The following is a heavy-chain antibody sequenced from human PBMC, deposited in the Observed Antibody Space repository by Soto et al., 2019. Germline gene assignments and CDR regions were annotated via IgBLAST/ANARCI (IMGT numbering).Heavy chain of an antibody. Sequence: GGSLRLSCSASGFTFGDYAMSWVRQAPGKGLEWVGFIRSKAYGGTTEYAASVEGRFTISRDDSKSIAYLQMSSLKSDDTALYYCTRDGDYYVSGTYGYFEYWGQGTLVTVSS. V-gene: IGHV3-49*04. CDR1: GFTFGDYA. CDR3: TRDGDYYVSGTYGYFEY. CDR2: IRSKAYGGTT. J-gene: IGHJ4*02. D-gene: IGHD3-10*01.